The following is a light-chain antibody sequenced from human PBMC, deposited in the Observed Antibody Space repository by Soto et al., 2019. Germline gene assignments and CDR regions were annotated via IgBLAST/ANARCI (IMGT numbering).Light chain of an antibody. CDR1: SSDIGSYDY. Sequence: QSALAQPASVSGSPGQSITISCTGTSSDIGSYDYVSWYQQHPGKAPNLIIYEVIDRPSGVSNRFSGSKSGNTASLTISGLQAEDEADYYCSSFTSTSTRLFGSGTKVTV. V-gene: IGLV2-14*01. CDR3: SSFTSTSTRL. CDR2: EVI. J-gene: IGLJ1*01.